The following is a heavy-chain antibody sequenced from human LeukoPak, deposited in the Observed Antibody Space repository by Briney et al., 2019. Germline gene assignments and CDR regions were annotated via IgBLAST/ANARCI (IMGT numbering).Heavy chain of an antibody. Sequence: GGSLRLSCAASGFTFSYHWMTWVRQAPGKGLEWVANIKNDGAVKNYVDSVKGRFTISRNDAENTAYLQINSVTTDDTAVYYCTTSSESRYGDAMNVWGQGTMVTVSS. CDR2: IKNDGAVK. V-gene: IGHV3-7*03. J-gene: IGHJ3*01. CDR1: GFTFSYHW. CDR3: TTSSESRYGDAMNV. D-gene: IGHD3-22*01.